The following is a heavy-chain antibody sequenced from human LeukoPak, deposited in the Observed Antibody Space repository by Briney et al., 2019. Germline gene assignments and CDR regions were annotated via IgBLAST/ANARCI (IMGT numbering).Heavy chain of an antibody. J-gene: IGHJ5*02. D-gene: IGHD4-17*01. CDR3: ARHGDYGDYGGVGWFDP. V-gene: IGHV4-39*01. CDR1: GGSISSSSYY. Sequence: PSETLSLTCTVSGGSISSSSYYWGWIRQPPGKGLEWIGSIYYSGSTYYNPSPKSRVTISVDTSKNQFSLKLSSVTAADTAVYYCARHGDYGDYGGVGWFDPWGQGTLVTVSS. CDR2: IYYSGST.